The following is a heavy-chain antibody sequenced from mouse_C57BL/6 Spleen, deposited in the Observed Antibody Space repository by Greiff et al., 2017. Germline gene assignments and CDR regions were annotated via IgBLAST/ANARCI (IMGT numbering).Heavy chain of an antibody. Sequence: VQLQQSGPGLVKPSQSLSLTCSVTGYSITSGYYWNWIRQFPGNKLEWMGYISYDGSNNYNPSLKNRISITRDTSKNQFFLKLNSVTTEDTATYYCARVRGSYWYFDVWGTGTTVTVSS. J-gene: IGHJ1*03. V-gene: IGHV3-6*01. CDR3: ARVRGSYWYFDV. CDR1: GYSITSGYY. CDR2: ISYDGSN.